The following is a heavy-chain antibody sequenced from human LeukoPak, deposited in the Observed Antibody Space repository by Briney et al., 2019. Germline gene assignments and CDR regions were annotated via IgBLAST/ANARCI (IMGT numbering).Heavy chain of an antibody. CDR3: ARDSLDGYNYLGY. Sequence: ASVKVSCKASGYTFTSHGISWVRQAPGQGLEWMGWISTYNDNTKYAQKFQGRVTLTTGQSTSTAYMELRGLRSDDTAVYYCARDSLDGYNYLGYWGQGTLVTVSS. V-gene: IGHV1-18*01. J-gene: IGHJ4*02. D-gene: IGHD5-24*01. CDR1: GYTFTSHG. CDR2: ISTYNDNT.